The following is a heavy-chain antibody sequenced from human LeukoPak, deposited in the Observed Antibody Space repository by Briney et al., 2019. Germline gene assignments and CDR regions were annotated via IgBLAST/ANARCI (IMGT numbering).Heavy chain of an antibody. CDR3: ARALSRYSSGWYLGY. V-gene: IGHV1-3*01. Sequence: ASVKVSCKASGYTFTSYAMHWVRQAPGQRLEWMGWINAGNGNTKYSQKFQGRVTITRDTSTSTAYMELRSLRSDDTAVYYCARALSRYSSGWYLGYWGQGTLVTVSS. CDR1: GYTFTSYA. J-gene: IGHJ4*02. D-gene: IGHD6-19*01. CDR2: INAGNGNT.